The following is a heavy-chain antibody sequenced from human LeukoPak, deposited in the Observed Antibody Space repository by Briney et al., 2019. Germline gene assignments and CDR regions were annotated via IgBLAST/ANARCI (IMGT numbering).Heavy chain of an antibody. V-gene: IGHV1-24*01. CDR3: ASSGPQYYFDY. CDR1: GYTLTELS. J-gene: IGHJ4*02. D-gene: IGHD3-22*01. CDR2: FDPEDGET. Sequence: GASVKVSCKVSGYTLTELSMHWVRQAPGKGLEWMGGFDPEDGETIYAQKFQGRVTMTRDMSTSTVYMELSSPRSEDTAVYYCASSGPQYYFDYWGQGTLVTVSS.